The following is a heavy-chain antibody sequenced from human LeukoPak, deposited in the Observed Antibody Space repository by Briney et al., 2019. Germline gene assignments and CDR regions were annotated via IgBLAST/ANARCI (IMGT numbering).Heavy chain of an antibody. CDR1: GFTFSNYA. V-gene: IGHV3-30-3*01. D-gene: IGHD3-10*01. CDR2: ISYDTSIK. J-gene: IGHJ4*02. CDR3: ATDVRSGSSPY. Sequence: PGRSLRLSCAASGFTFSNYAMHWVRQAPGKGLEWVAVISYDTSIKYYADSVKGRFTISRDNSKNTLHVQMNSLRAEDTAVYYCATDVRSGSSPYWGRGTLVTVSS.